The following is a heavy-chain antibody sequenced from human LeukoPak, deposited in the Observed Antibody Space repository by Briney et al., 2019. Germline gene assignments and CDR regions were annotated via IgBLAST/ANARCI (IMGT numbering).Heavy chain of an antibody. CDR3: AKDRSTTEGFDP. Sequence: GGSLRLSCAASGFTFSSYGMHWVRQAPGKGLEWVAVISYDGSNKYYADSVKGRFTISRDNSKNTLYLQMNSLRAEDTAVYYCAKDRSTTEGFDPWGQGTLVTVSS. V-gene: IGHV3-30*18. CDR2: ISYDGSNK. D-gene: IGHD4-4*01. CDR1: GFTFSSYG. J-gene: IGHJ5*02.